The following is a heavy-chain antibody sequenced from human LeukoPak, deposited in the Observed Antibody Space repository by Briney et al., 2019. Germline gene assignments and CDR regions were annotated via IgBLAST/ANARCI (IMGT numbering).Heavy chain of an antibody. CDR1: GYTFTGYY. D-gene: IGHD3-3*01. Sequence: ASVKVSCKASGYTFTGYYMHWVRLAPGEGFEWMGWINPNSGGTNYAQKFQGRVTMTRDTSISTAYMELSRLRSDDTAVYYCAAYFYDSALSLWGQGTLVTVSS. J-gene: IGHJ4*02. V-gene: IGHV1-2*02. CDR3: AAYFYDSALSL. CDR2: INPNSGGT.